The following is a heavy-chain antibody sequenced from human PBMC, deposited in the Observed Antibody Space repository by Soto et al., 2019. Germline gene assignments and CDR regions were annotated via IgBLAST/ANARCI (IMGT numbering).Heavy chain of an antibody. V-gene: IGHV3-23*04. CDR2: ISGSGGSI. D-gene: IGHD1-26*01. J-gene: IGHJ4*02. Sequence: ELQLVESGGGLVQPGGSLRLSCAASGFTFSSYAMSWVRQAPGKGLEWVSGISGSGGSIYYADSVKGRFTISRDNSKNTLYLQMNSLRVEDTALYYCAKRPGELLGWGQGTLVTVSS. CDR1: GFTFSSYA. CDR3: AKRPGELLG.